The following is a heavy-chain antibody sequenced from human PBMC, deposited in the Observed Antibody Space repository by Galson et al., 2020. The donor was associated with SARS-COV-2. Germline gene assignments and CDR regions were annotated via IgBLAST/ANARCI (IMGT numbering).Heavy chain of an antibody. J-gene: IGHJ4*02. Sequence: GESLKISCIGSGFIFDDYAVSWVRQAPGKGLEWVGFIASKAYGETTEYAASVKGRFVISRDDSKSIAFLQMNNLETEDTAVYFCARDFSRTTAWAYWGQGTLVTVSS. V-gene: IGHV3-49*04. D-gene: IGHD1-1*01. CDR1: GFIFDDYA. CDR3: ARDFSRTTAWAY. CDR2: IASKAYGETT.